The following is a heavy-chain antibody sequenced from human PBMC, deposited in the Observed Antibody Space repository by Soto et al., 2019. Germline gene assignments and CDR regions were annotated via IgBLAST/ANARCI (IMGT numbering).Heavy chain of an antibody. J-gene: IGHJ4*02. CDR2: IGIARDT. D-gene: IGHD5-18*01. CDR1: GFTFSSYD. Sequence: WSLRLSCAASGFTFSSYDMHWVRQPPGKGLEWVSAIGIARDTYYPGSVQGRFTISRENAKNSLYLQMNGLRAEDTAVYYCARGTRGYNYGYKDYWGQGTLVTVSS. V-gene: IGHV3-13*01. CDR3: ARGTRGYNYGYKDY.